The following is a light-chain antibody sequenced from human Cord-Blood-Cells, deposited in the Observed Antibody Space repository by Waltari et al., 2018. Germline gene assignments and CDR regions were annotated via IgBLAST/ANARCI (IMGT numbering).Light chain of an antibody. Sequence: IVMTHSPATLSVSPGERATLSCRASQSVSSNLAWYQQKPGQAPRPLIYGASTRATGIPARFRGSGSGTEFTLTISSLQSEDFAVYYCQQYNNWPLYTFGQGTKLEIK. J-gene: IGKJ2*01. CDR3: QQYNNWPLYT. CDR1: QSVSSN. CDR2: GAS. V-gene: IGKV3-15*01.